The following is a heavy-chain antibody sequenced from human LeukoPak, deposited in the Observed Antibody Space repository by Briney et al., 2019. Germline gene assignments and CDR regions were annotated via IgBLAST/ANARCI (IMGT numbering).Heavy chain of an antibody. V-gene: IGHV1-18*01. CDR2: ISAYNGNT. CDR3: ARDDYSNFQLYYYYYYMDV. D-gene: IGHD4-11*01. CDR1: GYTFTSYG. Sequence: ASVKVSCKASGYTFTSYGISWVRQAPGQGLEWMGWISAYNGNTNYAQKLQGRVTMTTDTSTSTAYMGLRSLRSDDTAVYYCARDDYSNFQLYYYYYYMDVWGKGTTVTVSS. J-gene: IGHJ6*03.